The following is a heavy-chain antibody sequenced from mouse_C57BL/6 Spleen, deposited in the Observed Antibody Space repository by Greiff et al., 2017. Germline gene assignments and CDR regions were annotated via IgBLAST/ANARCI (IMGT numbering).Heavy chain of an antibody. V-gene: IGHV2-2*01. Sequence: VQLVESGPGLVQPSQSLSITCTVSGFSLTSYGVHWVRQSPGKGLEWLGVLWSGGSTDYNAAFISRLSTSKDNSKSQVFFKMNSLQAADTAMYYCARTRTGDYAMDYWGQGTSVTVSS. D-gene: IGHD4-1*01. CDR1: GFSLTSYG. CDR3: ARTRTGDYAMDY. CDR2: LWSGGST. J-gene: IGHJ4*01.